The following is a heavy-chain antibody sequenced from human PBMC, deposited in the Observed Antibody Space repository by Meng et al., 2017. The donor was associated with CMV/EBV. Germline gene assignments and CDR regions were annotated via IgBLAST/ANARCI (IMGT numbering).Heavy chain of an antibody. Sequence: GESLKISCAASGFTFSTSAIHWVRQASGKGLEWVGRIRSKAKSYATTYAASVTGRFTNSRDDSKNTAYLQMDSLKTEDTAIYYCTRHGGNWYGVDYWGLGTLVTVST. J-gene: IGHJ4*02. V-gene: IGHV3-73*01. CDR2: IRSKAKSYAT. CDR1: GFTFSTSA. CDR3: TRHGGNWYGVDY. D-gene: IGHD1-1*01.